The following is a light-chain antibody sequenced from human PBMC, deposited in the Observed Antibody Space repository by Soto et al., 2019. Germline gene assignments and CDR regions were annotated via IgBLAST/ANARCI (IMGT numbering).Light chain of an antibody. Sequence: DIVMTQSPDSLAVSLGERATINCKSSQSVLYSSNNKNYLAWYQQKPGQPPKLLIYWASTRESGVPDRFSGSESGTDFTLTISSLQAEDVAVYYCQQYYSTPWTFGQGTKVESK. J-gene: IGKJ1*01. CDR1: QSVLYSSNNKNY. V-gene: IGKV4-1*01. CDR2: WAS. CDR3: QQYYSTPWT.